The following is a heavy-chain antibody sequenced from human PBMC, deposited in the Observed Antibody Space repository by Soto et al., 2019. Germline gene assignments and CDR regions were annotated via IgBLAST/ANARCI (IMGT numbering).Heavy chain of an antibody. V-gene: IGHV4-30-4*01. Sequence: PSETLSLTCTVSGGSISSGDYYWSWIRQPPGKGLEWIGYIYYSGSTYYNPSLKSRVTISVDTSKNQFSLKLSSVTAADTAVYYCASLSGSGSYDWFDPWGQGTLVTVSS. CDR1: GGSISSGDYY. CDR3: ASLSGSGSYDWFDP. J-gene: IGHJ5*02. D-gene: IGHD3-10*01. CDR2: IYYSGST.